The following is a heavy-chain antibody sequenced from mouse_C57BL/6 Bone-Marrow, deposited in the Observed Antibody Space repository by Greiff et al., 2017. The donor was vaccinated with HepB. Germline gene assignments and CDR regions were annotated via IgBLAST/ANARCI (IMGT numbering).Heavy chain of an antibody. CDR2: IDPENGDT. Sequence: VHVKQSGAELVRPGASVKLSCTASGFNIKDDYMHWVKQRPEQGLEWIGWIDPENGDTEYASKFQGKATITADTSSNTAYLQLSILTSEDTAVYYCTPLWLRFDYWGQGTTLTVSS. J-gene: IGHJ2*01. V-gene: IGHV14-4*01. CDR3: TPLWLRFDY. D-gene: IGHD2-2*01. CDR1: GFNIKDDY.